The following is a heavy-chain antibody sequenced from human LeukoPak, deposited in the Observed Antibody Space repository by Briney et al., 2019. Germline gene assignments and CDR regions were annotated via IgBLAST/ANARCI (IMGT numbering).Heavy chain of an antibody. CDR2: ITYSGYT. CDR3: ARVKEYYDFWSGYDY. D-gene: IGHD3-3*01. CDR1: DGSTSTYN. Sequence: SETLSLTCIVSDGSTSTYNWNWIRQPPGKELEWIGHITYSGYTTYNPSLKSRVTISVDTSKNQFSLKLSSVTAADTAVYYCARVKEYYDFWSGYDYWGQGTLVTVST. V-gene: IGHV4-59*12. J-gene: IGHJ4*02.